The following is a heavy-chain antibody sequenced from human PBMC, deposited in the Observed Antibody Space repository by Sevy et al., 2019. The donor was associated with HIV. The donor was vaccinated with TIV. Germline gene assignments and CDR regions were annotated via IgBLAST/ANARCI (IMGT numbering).Heavy chain of an antibody. CDR1: GDSISSYY. D-gene: IGHD6-6*01. CDR2: IFYNGNT. V-gene: IGHV4-59*01. J-gene: IGHJ6*02. CDR3: ARSIAAPRGMDV. Sequence: SETLSLTCTVSGDSISSYYWSWIRQPPGKGLEWIGYIFYNGNTNYNPSLKSRVTISVDTSKNQFSLKLSSVTASDTAVYYCARSIAAPRGMDVWGQGTTVTVSS.